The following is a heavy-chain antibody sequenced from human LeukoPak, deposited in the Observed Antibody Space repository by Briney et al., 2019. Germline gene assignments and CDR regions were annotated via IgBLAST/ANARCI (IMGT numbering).Heavy chain of an antibody. CDR3: ATLCCGSYYMDV. V-gene: IGHV1-69*13. CDR1: GGTFSSYV. CDR2: IIPMFGTA. J-gene: IGHJ6*03. D-gene: IGHD2-15*01. Sequence: SVKVSCKASGGTFSSYVITWVRQAPGQGLEWMGGIIPMFGTADYAQKFQGRVTITADESTSTAYMQLSSLRSEDTAVYYCATLCCGSYYMDVWGKGTTVTVSS.